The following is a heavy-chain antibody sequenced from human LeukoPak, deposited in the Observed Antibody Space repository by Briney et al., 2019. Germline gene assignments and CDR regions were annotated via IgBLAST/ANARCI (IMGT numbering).Heavy chain of an antibody. D-gene: IGHD6-13*01. CDR3: ARFIAAANDAFDI. Sequence: GGSLRLSCAASGLTFSSYSMNWVRQAPGKGLEWVSSISSSSSYIYYADSVKGRFTISRDNAKNSLYLQMNSLRAEDTAVYYCARFIAAANDAFDIWGQGTMVTVSS. CDR2: ISSSSSYI. CDR1: GLTFSSYS. V-gene: IGHV3-21*01. J-gene: IGHJ3*02.